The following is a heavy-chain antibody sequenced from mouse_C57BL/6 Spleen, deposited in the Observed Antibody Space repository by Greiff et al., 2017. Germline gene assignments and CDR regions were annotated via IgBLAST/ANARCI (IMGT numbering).Heavy chain of an antibody. CDR3: ARDDSDDWFGY. CDR1: GFTFSDYG. J-gene: IGHJ2*01. D-gene: IGHD2-4*01. CDR2: ISRGSSTT. Sequence: EVQLLESGAGLVKPGASLKFSCAASGFTFSDYGMHWVRQAPEKGLEWVGYISRGSSTTYYADTVKGRFTISRDNANNTLFLQMTRLRSEDTAMSYCARDDSDDWFGYWGQGTTLTVSS. V-gene: IGHV5-17*01.